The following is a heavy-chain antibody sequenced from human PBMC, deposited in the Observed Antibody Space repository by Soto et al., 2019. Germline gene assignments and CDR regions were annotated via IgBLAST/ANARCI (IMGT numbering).Heavy chain of an antibody. Sequence: QITLKESGPTLVKPTQTLTLTCTFSGFSLTTGAVGVGWIRQPPGKALEWLALIYWDDDKRYSPSLRSRLTIPKNTPKTQVVLKITNMNPVNTATYYCAQRFFCTGGVCTNPNSIFDYWGQGTLVTVSS. CDR2: IYWDDDK. J-gene: IGHJ4*02. CDR1: GFSLTTGAVG. D-gene: IGHD2-8*02. V-gene: IGHV2-5*02. CDR3: AQRFFCTGGVCTNPNSIFDY.